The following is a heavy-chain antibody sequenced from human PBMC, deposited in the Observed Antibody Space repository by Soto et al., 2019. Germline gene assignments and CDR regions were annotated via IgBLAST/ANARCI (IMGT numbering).Heavy chain of an antibody. CDR3: TRANWYSEY. V-gene: IGHV4-59*11. D-gene: IGHD7-27*01. CDR1: GGSISNHY. Sequence: QAQLQESGPGLVKPSETLSLTCSVSGGSISNHYWSWSRQPPGKGLEWIGYIYYNRNTNYNPSLKSRVTMSVDTSRNQISLKLTTVTAADTAVYYCTRANWYSEYWGQGPLVTVSS. J-gene: IGHJ4*02. CDR2: IYYNRNT.